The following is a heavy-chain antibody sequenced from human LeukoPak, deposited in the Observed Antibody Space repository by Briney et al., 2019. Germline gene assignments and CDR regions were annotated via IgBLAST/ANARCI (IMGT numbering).Heavy chain of an antibody. D-gene: IGHD4-17*01. CDR2: VSSSGSTI. V-gene: IGHV3-48*03. Sequence: GGSLRLSCAASGFTFSSYEMNWVRQAPGNGLEWVSYVSSSGSTIYYADSVKGRFTISRDNAKNSLYLQMNSLRAEDTDVYYCARDGYGDYSRNYFDYWGQGTLVTVSS. J-gene: IGHJ4*02. CDR3: ARDGYGDYSRNYFDY. CDR1: GFTFSSYE.